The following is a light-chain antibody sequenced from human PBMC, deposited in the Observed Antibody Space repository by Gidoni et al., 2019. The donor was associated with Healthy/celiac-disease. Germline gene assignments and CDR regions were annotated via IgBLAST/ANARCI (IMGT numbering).Light chain of an antibody. V-gene: IGKV3-11*01. CDR2: DAS. CDR3: QQRSNSAWT. J-gene: IGKJ1*01. CDR1: QSVSSY. Sequence: EIGLTQSPPTLSLSPGERATLSCRASQSVSSYLAWYQQKPGQAPRLLIYDASNRATGIPARFSGSGSGTDFTLTISSLEPEDFAVYYCQQRSNSAWTFGQGTKVEIK.